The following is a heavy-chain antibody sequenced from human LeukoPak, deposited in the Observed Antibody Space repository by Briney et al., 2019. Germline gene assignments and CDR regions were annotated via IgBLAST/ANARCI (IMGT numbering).Heavy chain of an antibody. D-gene: IGHD1-26*01. CDR3: ARADSGSYYLDY. V-gene: IGHV1-2*02. CDR2: INPNSGGT. CDR1: GYTFTVYY. Sequence: ASVTVSFTCSGYTFTVYYMHWVRQAHGQGMEWMGWINPNSGGTNYAQKFQGRVTMTRDTSISTAYMELSRLRSDDTAVYYCARADSGSYYLDYWGQGTLVTVSS. J-gene: IGHJ4*02.